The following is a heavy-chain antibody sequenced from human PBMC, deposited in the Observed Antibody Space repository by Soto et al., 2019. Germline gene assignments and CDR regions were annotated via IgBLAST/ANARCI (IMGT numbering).Heavy chain of an antibody. V-gene: IGHV1-18*01. Sequence: ASVKVSCKGSGYTFSRYGISWVGQAPGQGLGWMGWISAYNGNTNYAQKLQGRVTMTTDTSTSTAYMELRSLRSDDTAVYYCARDGSGSYYPNWFDPWGQGTLVTVSS. D-gene: IGHD3-10*01. CDR1: GYTFSRYG. J-gene: IGHJ5*02. CDR2: ISAYNGNT. CDR3: ARDGSGSYYPNWFDP.